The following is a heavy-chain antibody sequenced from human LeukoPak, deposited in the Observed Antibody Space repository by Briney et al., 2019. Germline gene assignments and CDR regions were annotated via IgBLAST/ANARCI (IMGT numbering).Heavy chain of an antibody. Sequence: SETLSLTCTVSGGSTSSYYWSWIRQPPGKGLEWIGYIYYSGSTNYNPSLKSRVTISVDTSKNQFSLKLSSVTAADTAVYYCARLVVGGSFNYWGQGTLVTVSS. CDR2: IYYSGST. V-gene: IGHV4-59*08. J-gene: IGHJ4*02. CDR1: GGSTSSYY. D-gene: IGHD3-10*01. CDR3: ARLVVGGSFNY.